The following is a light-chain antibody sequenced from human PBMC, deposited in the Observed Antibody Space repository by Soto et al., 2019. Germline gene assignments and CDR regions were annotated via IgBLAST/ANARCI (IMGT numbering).Light chain of an antibody. Sequence: QFVLTQAPSGSAAPGQKVTISCSGSSSNIGNNYVSWYQQLPGTAPKLLIYDNNKRPSGIPDRFSGSKSGTSATLGITGLQTGDEADYYCGTWDSSLSAHAVFGGGTQLTVL. CDR1: SSNIGNNY. J-gene: IGLJ7*01. V-gene: IGLV1-51*01. CDR3: GTWDSSLSAHAV. CDR2: DNN.